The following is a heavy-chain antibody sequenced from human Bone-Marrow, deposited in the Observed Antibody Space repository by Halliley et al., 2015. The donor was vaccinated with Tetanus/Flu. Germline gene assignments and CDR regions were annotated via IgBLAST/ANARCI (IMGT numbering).Heavy chain of an antibody. J-gene: IGHJ6*01. Sequence: YYSGSAYYNPSLKNRVTMSLDTSKNQFSLRLTSVTAADSAVYFCARVLLGFCSGGDCYAGNGLDVWGQGTTVTVSS. V-gene: IGHV4-30-4*01. D-gene: IGHD2-15*01. CDR3: ARVLLGFCSGGDCYAGNGLDV. CDR2: YYSGSA.